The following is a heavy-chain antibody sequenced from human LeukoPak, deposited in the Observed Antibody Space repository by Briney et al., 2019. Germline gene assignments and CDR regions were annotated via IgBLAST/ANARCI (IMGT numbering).Heavy chain of an antibody. J-gene: IGHJ4*02. CDR2: ISGSGYST. CDR3: ARDSAPVGASPYYFDY. D-gene: IGHD1-26*01. CDR1: GFTFSSYG. V-gene: IGHV3-23*01. Sequence: GGSLRLSCAASGFTFSSYGMTWVRQAPGKGLEWVSAISGSGYSTFNADSVKGRFTISRDNSKNTLYLQMNSLRGEDTAVNYCARDSAPVGASPYYFDYWGQGTLVTVSS.